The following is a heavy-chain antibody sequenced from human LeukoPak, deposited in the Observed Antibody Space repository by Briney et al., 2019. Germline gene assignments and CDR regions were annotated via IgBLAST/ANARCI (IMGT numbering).Heavy chain of an antibody. J-gene: IGHJ4*02. CDR2: IFPGDSDT. CDR3: ARGAPFDF. CDR1: GYIFTNYW. Sequence: GESLKTSCKGSGYIFTNYWIGWVRQMPGKGLEWMGIIFPGDSDTRYSPSFQGQVTISADKSISTAYLQWSSLKASDTALYYCARGAPFDFWGQGTLVTVSS. V-gene: IGHV5-51*01.